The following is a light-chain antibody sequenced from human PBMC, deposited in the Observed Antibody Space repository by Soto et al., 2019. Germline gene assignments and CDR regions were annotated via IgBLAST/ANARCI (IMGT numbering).Light chain of an antibody. J-gene: IGKJ1*01. V-gene: IGKV3-11*01. Sequence: EIVLTPSPATLSSFPFYIVTLSFSASQYINTRLAWYQHRPGQAPRLLIYQTSIRAAGIPARFSASGTGTDFTLTISDVQPEDFAVYYCHKRQSWPRKFGQGTKVDIK. CDR3: HKRQSWPRK. CDR2: QTS. CDR1: QYINTR.